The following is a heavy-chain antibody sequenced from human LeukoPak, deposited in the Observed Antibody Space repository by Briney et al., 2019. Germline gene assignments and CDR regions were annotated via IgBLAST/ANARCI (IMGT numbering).Heavy chain of an antibody. V-gene: IGHV4-4*02. CDR1: GGSFSSSNW. D-gene: IGHD3-22*01. CDR2: IYHSGST. CDR3: ARDNTMKVVVRPGRYFDL. J-gene: IGHJ2*01. Sequence: PSETLSLTCAVSGGSFSSSNWWSWVRQPPGKGLEWIGEIYHSGSTNYNPSLKSRVTISVDKSKNQFSLKLSSVTAADTAVYYCARDNTMKVVVRPGRYFDLWGRGTLITVSS.